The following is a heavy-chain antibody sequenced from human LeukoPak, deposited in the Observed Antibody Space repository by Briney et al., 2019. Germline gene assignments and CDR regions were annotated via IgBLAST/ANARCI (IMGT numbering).Heavy chain of an antibody. D-gene: IGHD6-13*01. V-gene: IGHV4-34*01. CDR1: GGSISNYY. CDR3: ARDRGYSSSWYIDY. J-gene: IGHJ4*02. Sequence: PSETLSLTCTVSGGSISNYYWSWIRQPPGKGLEWIGEINHSGSTNYNPSLKSRVTTSVDTSKNQYSLKLSSVTAADTAVYYCARDRGYSSSWYIDYWGQGTLVTVSS. CDR2: INHSGST.